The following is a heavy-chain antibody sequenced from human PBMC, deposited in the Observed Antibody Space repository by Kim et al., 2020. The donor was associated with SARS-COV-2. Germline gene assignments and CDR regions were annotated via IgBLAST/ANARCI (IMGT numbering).Heavy chain of an antibody. CDR2: IKSDGSII. D-gene: IGHD3-10*01. V-gene: IGHV3-7*03. Sequence: GGSLRLSCEASGFSVSDSWMTWVRQAPGKGLEWVAAIKSDGSIIQYVDSVKGRFTISRDNAKNSLFLQMNNLRAEDTAVYYCARGTWLRWGGGTLVTVSS. J-gene: IGHJ4*02. CDR1: GFSVSDSW. CDR3: ARGTWLR.